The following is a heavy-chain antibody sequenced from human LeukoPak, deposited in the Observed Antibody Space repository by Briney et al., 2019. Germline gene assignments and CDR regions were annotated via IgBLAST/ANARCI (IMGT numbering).Heavy chain of an antibody. CDR1: GYRFTNYW. CDR2: IYPGDSDT. Sequence: GESLKISCKGSGYRFTNYWIGWVRQMPGRGLEWMAIIYPGDSDTRYSPSFQGQVTISADKSISTAYLQWSSLKASDTAMYYRARQGMHYNFLTGYYSYYFDYWGQGTLVTVSS. CDR3: ARQGMHYNFLTGYYSYYFDY. J-gene: IGHJ4*02. D-gene: IGHD3-9*01. V-gene: IGHV5-51*01.